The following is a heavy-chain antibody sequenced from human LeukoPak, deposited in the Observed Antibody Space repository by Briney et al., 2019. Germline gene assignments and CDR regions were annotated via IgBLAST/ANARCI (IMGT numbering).Heavy chain of an antibody. CDR1: GGTFSSYA. V-gene: IGHV1-69*06. J-gene: IGHJ4*02. D-gene: IGHD3-10*01. CDR3: AREGLSRPFLYYYPGRSGFDY. Sequence: ASVKVSCKASGGTFSSYAISWVRQAPGQGLEWMGGIIPIFGTANYAQKFQGRVTITADKSTSTAYMELSSLRSEDTAVYYCAREGLSRPFLYYYPGRSGFDYWGQGTLVTVSS. CDR2: IIPIFGTA.